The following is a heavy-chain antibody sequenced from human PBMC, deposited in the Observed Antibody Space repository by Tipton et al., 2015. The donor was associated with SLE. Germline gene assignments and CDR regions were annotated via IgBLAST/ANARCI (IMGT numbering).Heavy chain of an antibody. CDR1: GGSISTYY. CDR2: IYHTGST. J-gene: IGHJ3*02. V-gene: IGHV4-59*01. CDR3: ARDYYGSGFDAFDI. Sequence: GLVKPSETLSLTCTVSGGSISTYYWSWIRQPPKQGLEWIGWIYHTGSTDCNPSLKSRVTISVDTSKNQFSLRLSSVTAADTAVYYCARDYYGSGFDAFDIWGQGTMVTVSS. D-gene: IGHD3-10*01.